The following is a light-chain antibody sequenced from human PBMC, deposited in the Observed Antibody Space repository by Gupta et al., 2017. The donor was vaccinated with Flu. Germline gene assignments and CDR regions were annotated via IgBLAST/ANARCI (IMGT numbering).Light chain of an antibody. CDR2: SAS. CDR1: AGAVTGGCY. V-gene: IGLV7-43*01. Sequence: QTVVPQEPSLTVSPGGTVPLTCGSSAGAVTGGCYPNWFQQKPGQAPRALIYSASHKHSWTFGRFSGSLLGGKAALTLSGVQPEDEADYYCLLYYPGYWVFGGGTKLTVL. CDR3: LLYYPGYWV. J-gene: IGLJ3*02.